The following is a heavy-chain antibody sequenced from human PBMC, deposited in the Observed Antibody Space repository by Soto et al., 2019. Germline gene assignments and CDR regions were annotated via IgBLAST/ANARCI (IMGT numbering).Heavy chain of an antibody. D-gene: IGHD3-22*01. J-gene: IGHJ4*02. V-gene: IGHV1-69*06. CDR3: ARTYYYDSSGYYSFDY. Sequence: VKVSCKASGGTFSSYAISWVRQAPGQGLEWMGGIIPIFGTANYAQKFQGRVTITADKSTSTAYMELSSLRSEDTAVYYCARTYYYDSSGYYSFDYWGQGTLVTVSS. CDR1: GGTFSSYA. CDR2: IIPIFGTA.